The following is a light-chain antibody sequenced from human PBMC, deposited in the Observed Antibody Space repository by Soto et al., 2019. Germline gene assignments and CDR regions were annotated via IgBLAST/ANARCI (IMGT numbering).Light chain of an antibody. CDR3: QQYDSVPPWT. J-gene: IGKJ1*01. Sequence: ETVLTQSPDIMYLSPGERATLSCRASRTVGRSYLAWYQQKPGQAPRLLIFGTSTRATAIPDRFSGGGSETDVTLTISSLDPEDYAVYFCQQYDSVPPWTFGQGTRVEV. CDR2: GTS. V-gene: IGKV3-20*01. CDR1: RTVGRSY.